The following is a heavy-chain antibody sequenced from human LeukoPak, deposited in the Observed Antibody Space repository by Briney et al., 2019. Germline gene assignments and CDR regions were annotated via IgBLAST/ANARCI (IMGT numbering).Heavy chain of an antibody. CDR2: IKQDGSEK. CDR1: GFTFSSYW. Sequence: PGGSLRLSCAASGFTFSSYWMSWVRQAPGKGLEWVANIKQDGSEKYYVDSVKGRFTISRDNAKNSLYLQMNSLRAEDTAVHYCARDLTGTYYYYYYMDVWGKGTTVTVSS. CDR3: ARDLTGTYYYYYYMDV. D-gene: IGHD1-1*01. V-gene: IGHV3-7*01. J-gene: IGHJ6*03.